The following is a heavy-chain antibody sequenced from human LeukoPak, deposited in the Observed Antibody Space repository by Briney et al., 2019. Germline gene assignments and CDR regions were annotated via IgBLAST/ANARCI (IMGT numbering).Heavy chain of an antibody. J-gene: IGHJ3*02. D-gene: IGHD4-11*01. CDR2: ISSSSNI. CDR3: ARGYTTYGYVFDI. Sequence: PGGSLRLSCAGSGFTFSSYSMNWVRQAPGKGLEWVSSISSSSNIYDADSVNGRFTISRDNARNSLYLQMNNLRVEATAVYYCARGYTTYGYVFDIWGQGTMVTVSS. V-gene: IGHV3-21*04. CDR1: GFTFSSYS.